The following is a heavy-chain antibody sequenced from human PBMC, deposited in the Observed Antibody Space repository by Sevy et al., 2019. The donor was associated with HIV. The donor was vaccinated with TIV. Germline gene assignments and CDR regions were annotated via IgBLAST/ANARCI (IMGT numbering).Heavy chain of an antibody. Sequence: GGSVRLSCAASGFSFSGYSMNWVRQAPGKGLEWVSYISTSSSSIHYADSMKGRFTVSRDNAKNSLYLQMNNLSDEDTAIYYCARDPGFWYFDLWGRGTLVTVSS. CDR1: GFSFSGYS. V-gene: IGHV3-48*02. CDR2: ISTSSSSI. CDR3: ARDPGFWYFDL. J-gene: IGHJ2*01. D-gene: IGHD7-27*01.